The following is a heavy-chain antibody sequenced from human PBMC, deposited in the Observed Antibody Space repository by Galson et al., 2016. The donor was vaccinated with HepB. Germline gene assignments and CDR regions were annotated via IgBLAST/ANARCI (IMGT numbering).Heavy chain of an antibody. CDR1: GFTFTTAW. V-gene: IGHV3-15*01. CDR3: TTIRPDY. J-gene: IGHJ4*01. D-gene: IGHD1-1*01. Sequence: SLRLSCAASGFTFTTAWMSWVRQAPGKGLEWIARIKNNGDGGTIDYSAPVKGRFIISRDDSNNTLYLQMNILKADDTAVYFCTTIRPDYWCQGTRVTVSS. CDR2: IKNNGDGGTI.